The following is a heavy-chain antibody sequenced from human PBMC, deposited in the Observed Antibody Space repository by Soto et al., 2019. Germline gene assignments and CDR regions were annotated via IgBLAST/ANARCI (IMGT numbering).Heavy chain of an antibody. D-gene: IGHD1-1*01. J-gene: IGHJ4*02. CDR2: ISAYNGNT. CDR1: GYTFTDYG. CDR3: ARDRSTHDY. V-gene: IGHV1-18*01. Sequence: QGQLVQSGVEVQKPGSSVKVSCKASGYTFTDYGISWVRPAPGQGLEWMGWISAYNGNTNYAQNLQDRVTMTTDTSTSTAYMELRSLRSDDTAVYYCARDRSTHDYWGQGTLIAVSS.